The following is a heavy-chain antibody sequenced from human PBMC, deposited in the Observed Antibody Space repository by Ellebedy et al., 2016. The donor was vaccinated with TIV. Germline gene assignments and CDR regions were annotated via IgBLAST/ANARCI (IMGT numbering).Heavy chain of an antibody. CDR3: ARDRDIRSSSDFQH. V-gene: IGHV1-18*01. CDR1: GYTFSRHG. D-gene: IGHD6-6*01. J-gene: IGHJ1*01. CDR2: ISTYSGNT. Sequence: AASVKVSCKTSGYTFSRHGLNWVRQAPGQGLEWMGWISTYSGNTKYAQKFQGRVTMTTDTSTTTGYMELRSLRSDDTALYYCARDRDIRSSSDFQHWGQGTLVTVSS.